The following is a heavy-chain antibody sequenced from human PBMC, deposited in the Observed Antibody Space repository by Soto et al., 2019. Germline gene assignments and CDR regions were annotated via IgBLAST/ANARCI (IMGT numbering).Heavy chain of an antibody. Sequence: LKISGKACGCSWSKYWIGCDLQKTGKGLEWMGVIYPGDSSTNFSPSFQGQVTISVDKSISTAYLQWFSLKASDTAIYYCARQAYHFDGNSFDYRVQGTLVTVSS. J-gene: IGHJ4*02. D-gene: IGHD3-9*01. V-gene: IGHV5-51*01. CDR1: GCSWSKYW. CDR2: IYPGDSST. CDR3: ARQAYHFDGNSFDY.